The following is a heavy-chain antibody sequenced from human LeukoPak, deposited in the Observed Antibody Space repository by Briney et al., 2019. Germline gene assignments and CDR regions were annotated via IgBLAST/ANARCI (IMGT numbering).Heavy chain of an antibody. CDR1: GGTFSSYA. Sequence: SVKVSCKASGGTFSSYAISWVRQAPGQGLEWMGGIIPIFGTANYAQEFQGRVTITADESTSTAYMELSSLRSEDTAVYYCARGVLGRRGDAFDIWGQGTMVTVSS. J-gene: IGHJ3*02. CDR2: IIPIFGTA. CDR3: ARGVLGRRGDAFDI. D-gene: IGHD1-1*01. V-gene: IGHV1-69*13.